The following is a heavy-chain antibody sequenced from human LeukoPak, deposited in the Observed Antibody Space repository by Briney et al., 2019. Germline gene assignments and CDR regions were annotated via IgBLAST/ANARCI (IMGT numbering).Heavy chain of an antibody. CDR1: GGSINNYY. J-gene: IGHJ4*02. Sequence: SETLSLTCTVSGGSINNYYWSWVRQPPGAGLEWLAYIYYTGSTNYNPPLKTRLTISVDTSKNQFSLRLSSVTAADTAVYYCARFSQYYDSPTHYLDYWGQGILVTVSS. CDR3: ARFSQYYDSPTHYLDY. CDR2: IYYTGST. V-gene: IGHV4-59*08. D-gene: IGHD3-16*01.